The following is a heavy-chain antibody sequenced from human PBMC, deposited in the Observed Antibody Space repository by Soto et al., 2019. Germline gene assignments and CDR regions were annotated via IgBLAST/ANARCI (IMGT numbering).Heavy chain of an antibody. CDR1: GFTFSDYY. Sequence: QVQLVESGGGLVKPGGSLRLSCAASGFTFSDYYMSWIRQAPGKGLERLSYISISGGTIYYADSVKGRFSISSDNAKNSLYLQLSSLRAEDTAVYFCARERARVFDSWGQGTLVTVSS. CDR3: ARERARVFDS. J-gene: IGHJ4*02. CDR2: ISISGGTI. V-gene: IGHV3-11*01.